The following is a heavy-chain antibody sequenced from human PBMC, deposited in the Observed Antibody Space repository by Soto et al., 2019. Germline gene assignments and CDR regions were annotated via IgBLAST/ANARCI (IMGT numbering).Heavy chain of an antibody. CDR3: ARGPKYNTYYVNIVATILYYFDY. J-gene: IGHJ4*02. CDR1: GGSISSYY. CDR2: IYYSGST. Sequence: PSETLSLTCTVSGGSISSYYWSWIRQPPGKGLEWIGYIYYSGSTNYNPSLKSRVTISVDTSKNQFSLKLSSVTAADTAVYYCARGPKYNTYYVNIVATILYYFDYWGQGTLVTVSS. V-gene: IGHV4-59*12. D-gene: IGHD5-12*01.